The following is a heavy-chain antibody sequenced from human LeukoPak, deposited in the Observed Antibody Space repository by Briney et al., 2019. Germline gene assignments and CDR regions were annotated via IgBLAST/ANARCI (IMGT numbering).Heavy chain of an antibody. CDR1: GFTFSSHG. V-gene: IGHV3-33*01. Sequence: PGGSLRLSCAASGFTFSSHGMHWVRQAPGKGLEWVALIWYDGSDKYYEDSVKGRFTISRDNSKNTLYLQMNSLRTEDTAVYYCARDITDDSCACPDYWGQGTLVTVSS. J-gene: IGHJ4*02. CDR2: IWYDGSDK. D-gene: IGHD3-16*01. CDR3: ARDITDDSCACPDY.